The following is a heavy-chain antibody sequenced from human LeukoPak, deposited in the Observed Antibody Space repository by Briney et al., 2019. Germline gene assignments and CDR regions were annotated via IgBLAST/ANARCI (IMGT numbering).Heavy chain of an antibody. V-gene: IGHV4-4*02. CDR2: IYHSGST. J-gene: IGHJ3*02. D-gene: IGHD3-22*01. CDR1: GGSISSSNW. Sequence: SGTLSLTCAVSGGSISSSNWWSWVRQPPGKGLEWIGEIYHSGSTNYNPSLKSRVTISVDKSKNQFSLKLSSVTAADTAVYYCARDHPSYDSSGLLVEGAFDIWGQGTMVTVSS. CDR3: ARDHPSYDSSGLLVEGAFDI.